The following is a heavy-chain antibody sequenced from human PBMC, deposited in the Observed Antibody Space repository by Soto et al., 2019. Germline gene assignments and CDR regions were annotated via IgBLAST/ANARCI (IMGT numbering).Heavy chain of an antibody. J-gene: IGHJ4*02. D-gene: IGHD3-22*01. CDR2: IYYSGST. V-gene: IGHV4-59*01. CDR3: ARDGYYYDSSGYQRVYYFDY. CDR1: GGSISSYY. Sequence: ETLSLTCTVSGGSISSYYWSWIRQPPGKGLGWIGYIYYSGSTNYNPSLKSRVTISVDTSKNQFSLKLSSVTAADTAVYYCARDGYYYDSSGYQRVYYFDYWGQGTLVTVSS.